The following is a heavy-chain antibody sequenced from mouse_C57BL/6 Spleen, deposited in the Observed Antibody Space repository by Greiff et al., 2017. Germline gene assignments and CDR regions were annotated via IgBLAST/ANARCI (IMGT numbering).Heavy chain of an antibody. CDR1: GFNIKDYY. V-gene: IGHV14-2*01. CDR2: IDPEDGET. J-gene: IGHJ4*01. CDR3: ARTSYDYYAMDY. Sequence: EVKLMESGAELVKPGASVKLSCTASGFNIKDYYMHWVKQRPEQGLEWIGRIDPEDGETKYAPKFPGKATITADTSSNTAYLQLSSLTSEDTAVYCCARTSYDYYAMDYWGQGTSVTVSS. D-gene: IGHD2-10*01.